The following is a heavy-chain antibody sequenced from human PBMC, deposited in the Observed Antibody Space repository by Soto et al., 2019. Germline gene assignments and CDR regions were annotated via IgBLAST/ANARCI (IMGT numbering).Heavy chain of an antibody. CDR1: GGTFSSYA. J-gene: IGHJ6*02. Sequence: QVQLVQSGAEVKKPGSSVKVSCKASGGTFSSYAISWVRQAPGQGLEWMGGIIPIFGTANYAQKFQGRVTITADESTSTAYMELSILRSEDTAVYYCARGYVYSSSQFGNYYYYGMDVWGQGTTVTVSS. CDR2: IIPIFGTA. V-gene: IGHV1-69*01. D-gene: IGHD6-6*01. CDR3: ARGYVYSSSQFGNYYYYGMDV.